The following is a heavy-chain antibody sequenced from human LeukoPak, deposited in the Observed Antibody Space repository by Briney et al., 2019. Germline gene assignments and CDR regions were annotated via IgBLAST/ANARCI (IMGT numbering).Heavy chain of an antibody. V-gene: IGHV3-53*01. CDR3: ARDGEYRSGGSYYSGGYYGMDV. CDR1: GFTFSDYY. D-gene: IGHD2-15*01. Sequence: GGSLRLSCAASGFTFSDYYMSWIRQAPGKGLEWVSVIYSGGTTYYADSVKGRFTVSRDNSKNTLYLQMNSLRAEDTAVYYCARDGEYRSGGSYYSGGYYGMDVWGQGTTVTVSS. J-gene: IGHJ6*02. CDR2: IYSGGTT.